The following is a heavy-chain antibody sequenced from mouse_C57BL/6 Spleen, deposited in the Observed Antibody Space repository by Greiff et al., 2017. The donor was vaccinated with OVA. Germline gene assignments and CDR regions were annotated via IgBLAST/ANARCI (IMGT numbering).Heavy chain of an antibody. CDR2: IYPGSGST. CDR1: GYTFTSYW. D-gene: IGHD1-1*01. CDR3: ARGIPITTVVATNYFDY. Sequence: QVQLQQPGAELVKPGASVKMSCKASGYTFTSYWITWVKQRPGQGLEWIGDIYPGSGSTNYNEKFKSKATLTVDTSSSTAYMQLSSLTSEDSAVYYSARGIPITTVVATNYFDYWGQGTPLTVSA. V-gene: IGHV1-55*01. J-gene: IGHJ2*01.